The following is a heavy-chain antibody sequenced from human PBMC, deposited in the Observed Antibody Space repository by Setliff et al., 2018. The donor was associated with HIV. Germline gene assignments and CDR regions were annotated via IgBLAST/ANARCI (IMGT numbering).Heavy chain of an antibody. Sequence: SETLSLTCAVYGGSFSNYYWSWIRQLPGKGLEWIGEINHSGSTNYNPSLKSRVTISVDTSKSQFSLNLTSVPAADTAVYYCARGLSITVFGVVRTGYYMGVWGKGTTVTVSS. CDR3: ARGLSITVFGVVRTGYYMGV. CDR1: GGSFSNYY. CDR2: INHSGST. D-gene: IGHD3-3*01. J-gene: IGHJ6*03. V-gene: IGHV4-34*01.